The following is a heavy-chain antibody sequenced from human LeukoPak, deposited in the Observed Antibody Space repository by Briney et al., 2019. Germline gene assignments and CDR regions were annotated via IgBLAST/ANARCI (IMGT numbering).Heavy chain of an antibody. V-gene: IGHV1-2*02. J-gene: IGHJ4*02. D-gene: IGHD3-10*01. CDR2: INPNSGGT. CDR3: ARGVNYYGSGSYHFDY. CDR1: GYTFTGYY. Sequence: ASVKVSCKASGYTFTGYYIHWVRQAPGQGLEWMGWINPNSGGTNYAQKFQGGVTMTRDTSISTAYMELSRLRSDDTAVYYCARGVNYYGSGSYHFDYWGQGTLVTVSS.